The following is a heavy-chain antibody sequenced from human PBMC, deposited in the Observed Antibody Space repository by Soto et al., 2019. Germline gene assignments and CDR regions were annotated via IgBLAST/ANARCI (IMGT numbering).Heavy chain of an antibody. D-gene: IGHD6-6*01. CDR2: IXXXGGXT. CDR3: ARDGDSSSRNDAFDI. J-gene: IGHJ3*02. Sequence: GASVEVSCKASGYTFTSYYMHWVRQAPGQGLEWMXIIXXXGGXTXYXXXXXXRVTMTRDTSTSTVYMELSSLRSEDTAVYYCARDGDSSSRNDAFDIWGQGTMVTVS. CDR1: GYTFTSYY. V-gene: IGHV1-46*01.